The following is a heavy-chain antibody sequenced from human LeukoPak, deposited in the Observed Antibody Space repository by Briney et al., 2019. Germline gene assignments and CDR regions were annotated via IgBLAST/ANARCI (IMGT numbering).Heavy chain of an antibody. CDR3: AKDNIVLMVYATLS. V-gene: IGHV3-23*01. CDR1: GFTFGSYA. J-gene: IGHJ4*02. CDR2: ISGSGGST. Sequence: PGGSLRLSCAASGFTFGSYAMSWVRQAPGKGLEWVSAISGSGGSTYYADSVKGRFTISRDNSKNTLYLQMNSLRAEDTAVYYCAKDNIVLMVYATLSWGQGTLVTVSS. D-gene: IGHD2-8*01.